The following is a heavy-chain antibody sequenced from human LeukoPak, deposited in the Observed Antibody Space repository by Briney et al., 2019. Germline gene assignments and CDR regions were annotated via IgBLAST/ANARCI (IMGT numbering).Heavy chain of an antibody. D-gene: IGHD1-14*01. V-gene: IGHV1-18*01. CDR2: ISAYNGNT. Sequence: ASVKVSCKASGYTFTSYDINWVRQATGQGLEWMGWISAYNGNTNYAQKLQGRVTMTTDTSTSTAYMELRSLRSDDTAVYYCARDGVAGGYLDYWGQGTLVTVSS. CDR1: GYTFTSYD. CDR3: ARDGVAGGYLDY. J-gene: IGHJ4*02.